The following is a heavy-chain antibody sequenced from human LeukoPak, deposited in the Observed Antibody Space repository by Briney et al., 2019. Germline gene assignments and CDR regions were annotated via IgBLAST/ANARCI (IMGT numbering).Heavy chain of an antibody. D-gene: IGHD2-15*01. CDR1: GGTFSSYT. Sequence: SVKVSCKASGGTFSSYTISWVRQAPGQGLEWTGRIIPILGIANYAQKFQGRVTITADKSTSTAYMELSSLRSEDTAVYYCARGEDSSFDYWGQGTLVTVSS. CDR2: IIPILGIA. J-gene: IGHJ4*02. V-gene: IGHV1-69*02. CDR3: ARGEDSSFDY.